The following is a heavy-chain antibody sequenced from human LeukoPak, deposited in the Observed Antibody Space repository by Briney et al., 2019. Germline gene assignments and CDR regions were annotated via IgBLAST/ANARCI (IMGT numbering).Heavy chain of an antibody. D-gene: IGHD2-21*01. Sequence: SETLSLTCAVYGGSFSGYYWSWIRQPPGKGLEWIGEINRSGSTNYNPSLKSRVTISVDTSKNQFSLKLSSVTAADTAVYYCARGLFLYYYYYMDVWGKGTTVTVSS. CDR2: INRSGST. V-gene: IGHV4-34*01. CDR3: ARGLFLYYYYYMDV. CDR1: GGSFSGYY. J-gene: IGHJ6*03.